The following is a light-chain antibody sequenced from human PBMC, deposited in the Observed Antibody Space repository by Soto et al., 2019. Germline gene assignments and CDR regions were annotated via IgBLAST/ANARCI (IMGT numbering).Light chain of an antibody. CDR3: QQRSNWPLT. CDR1: QSVSNS. V-gene: IGKV3-11*01. Sequence: EIVLIQSPATLSLSPGEGATLSCRASQSVSNSLAWYQQNPGQALRLLIYDASKRATGIPARFSGSGSGTDFTLTISSLEPEDFAVYYCQQRSNWPLTFGGGTKVDIK. CDR2: DAS. J-gene: IGKJ4*01.